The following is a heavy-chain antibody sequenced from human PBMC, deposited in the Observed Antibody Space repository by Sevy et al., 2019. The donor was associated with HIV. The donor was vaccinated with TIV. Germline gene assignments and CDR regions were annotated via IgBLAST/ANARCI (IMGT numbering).Heavy chain of an antibody. CDR1: GFTFSSYA. D-gene: IGHD6-19*01. Sequence: GGSLRLSCAASGFTFSSYAMSWVRQAPGKGLEWVSAISGSGGSTNYADSGKVRLTISGENSKNTRYRKMKSLRAADTAVYYCAKDGKRPGRGSSGWYYYYYGMEVWGQGTTVTVCS. J-gene: IGHJ6*02. CDR3: AKDGKRPGRGSSGWYYYYYGMEV. CDR2: ISGSGGST. V-gene: IGHV3-23*01.